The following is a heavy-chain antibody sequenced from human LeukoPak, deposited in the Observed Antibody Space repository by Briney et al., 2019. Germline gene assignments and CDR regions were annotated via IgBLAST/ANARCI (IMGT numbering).Heavy chain of an antibody. CDR3: AKDLEVRGVIARVFDY. Sequence: GGSLRLSCAASGFTFSSYAMSWVRQAPGKGLEWVSAISSSGNTYYAPSVKGRFTISRDNSKNTLYLQMNSLRAEDTAVYYCAKDLEVRGVIARVFDYWGQGTLVTVSS. CDR2: ISSSGNT. CDR1: GFTFSSYA. D-gene: IGHD3-10*01. J-gene: IGHJ4*02. V-gene: IGHV3-23*01.